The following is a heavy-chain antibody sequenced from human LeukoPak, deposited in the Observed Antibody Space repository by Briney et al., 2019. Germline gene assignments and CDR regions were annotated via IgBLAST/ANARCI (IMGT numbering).Heavy chain of an antibody. D-gene: IGHD6-13*01. CDR1: GGSISSGSYY. CDR3: AREAPDRIAAAGRTVDY. V-gene: IGHV4-61*02. Sequence: SETLSLTCTVSGGSISSGSYYWSWIRQPAGKGLEWIGRIYTSGNTNYNPSLKSRVTISVDTSKNQFSLKLSSVTAADTAVYYCAREAPDRIAAAGRTVDYWGQGTLVTVSS. CDR2: IYTSGNT. J-gene: IGHJ4*02.